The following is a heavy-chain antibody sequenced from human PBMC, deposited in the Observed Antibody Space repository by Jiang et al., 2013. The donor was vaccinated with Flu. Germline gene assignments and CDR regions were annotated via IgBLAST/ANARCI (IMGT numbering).Heavy chain of an antibody. CDR3: AGGPSTPHDGSLDL. Sequence: GPGLVKPSQTLSLACTVSGVSVGSGDYYWNWIRQPAGKGLEWIGRVHTSGFTNYTPSLKSRLSISVDKSKNNFYLRLSSVTAADTAVYYCAGGPSTPHDGSLDLWGRGTPGQCLL. D-gene: IGHD2-15*01. J-gene: IGHJ2*01. V-gene: IGHV4-61*02. CDR2: VHTSGFT. CDR1: GVSVGSGDYY.